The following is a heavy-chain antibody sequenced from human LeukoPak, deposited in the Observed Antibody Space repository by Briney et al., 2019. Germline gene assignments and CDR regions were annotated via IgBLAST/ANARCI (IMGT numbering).Heavy chain of an antibody. J-gene: IGHJ4*02. CDR3: ARDAKRITMLRGHDY. CDR2: ISAYNGNT. V-gene: IGHV1-18*01. Sequence: ASVKVSCKASGYTFTSYGISWVRQAPGQGLEWMGWISAYNGNTNYAQKLQDRVTMTTDTSTSTAYLEPRSLRSDDTAVYYCARDAKRITMLRGHDYWGQGTLVTVSS. D-gene: IGHD3-10*01. CDR1: GYTFTSYG.